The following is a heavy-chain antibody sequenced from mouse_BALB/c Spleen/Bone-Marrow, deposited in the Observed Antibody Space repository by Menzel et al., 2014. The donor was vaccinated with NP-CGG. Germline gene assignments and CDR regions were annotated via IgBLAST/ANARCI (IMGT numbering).Heavy chain of an antibody. V-gene: IGHV2-2*02. CDR3: ARNRDGRYAMDY. CDR2: IWSGGST. J-gene: IGHJ4*01. CDR1: GFSLTSYG. D-gene: IGHD2-3*01. Sequence: VKVVESGPGLVQPSQSLSITCTVSGFSLTSYGVHWVRQSPGKGLEWLGVIWSGGSTDYNAAFISRLSISKDNSKSQVFFKMNSLQAKYTAIYYCARNRDGRYAMDYWGQGTSVTVSS.